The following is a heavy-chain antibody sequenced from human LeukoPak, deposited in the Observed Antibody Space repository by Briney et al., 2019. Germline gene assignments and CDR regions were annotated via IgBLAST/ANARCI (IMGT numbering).Heavy chain of an antibody. V-gene: IGHV3-9*01. Sequence: GKSLRLSCAASGFTFDDYAMHWVRQAPGKGLEWVSGITWNSGDIDYANSVKGRFTISRDNAKNSLYLQMNSLITEDTALYYCAKEGPVGTFDYWSQGTLVAASS. J-gene: IGHJ4*02. CDR2: ITWNSGDI. CDR3: AKEGPVGTFDY. CDR1: GFTFDDYA. D-gene: IGHD1-26*01.